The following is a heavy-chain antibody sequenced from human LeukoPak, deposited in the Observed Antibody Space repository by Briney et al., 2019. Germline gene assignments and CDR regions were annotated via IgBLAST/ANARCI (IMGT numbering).Heavy chain of an antibody. D-gene: IGHD5-24*01. CDR1: GGSISSHY. J-gene: IGHJ6*03. V-gene: IGHV4-59*11. Sequence: SETLSLTCTVSGGSISSHYWSGIRQPPGKGLEGIGYIYYSGSTNYNPCLRSRVTISVDRSKNQFSLKLRSVTAADTAVYYCARERWLQFRPLYYYYMDVWGKGTTFTVSS. CDR2: IYYSGST. CDR3: ARERWLQFRPLYYYYMDV.